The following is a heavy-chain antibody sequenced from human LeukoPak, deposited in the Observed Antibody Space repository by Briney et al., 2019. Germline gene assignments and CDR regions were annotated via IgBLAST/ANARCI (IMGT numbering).Heavy chain of an antibody. D-gene: IGHD3-9*01. V-gene: IGHV3-30*04. Sequence: GRSLRLSCAASGFTFSSYAMHWARQAPGKGLEWVAVISYDGSNKYYADSVKGRFTISRDNSKNTLYLQMNSLRAEDTAVYYCAREDDILTGPFDYWGQGTLVTVSS. CDR2: ISYDGSNK. CDR3: AREDDILTGPFDY. J-gene: IGHJ4*02. CDR1: GFTFSSYA.